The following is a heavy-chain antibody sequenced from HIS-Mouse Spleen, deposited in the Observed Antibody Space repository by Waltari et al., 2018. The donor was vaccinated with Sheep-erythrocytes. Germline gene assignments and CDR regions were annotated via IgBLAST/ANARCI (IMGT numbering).Heavy chain of an antibody. CDR1: GDTVSTNRAA. Sequence: QVQLQQSGPGRVKPSQTLPLPCAIPGDTVSTNRAAWNCIRQSPSRGLEWLGRTYYRSKWYNDYAVSVKSRITINPDTSKNQFSLQLNSVTPEDTAVYYCARALTGVFDYWGQGTLVTVSS. D-gene: IGHD7-27*01. CDR2: TYYRSKWYN. V-gene: IGHV6-1*01. J-gene: IGHJ4*02. CDR3: ARALTGVFDY.